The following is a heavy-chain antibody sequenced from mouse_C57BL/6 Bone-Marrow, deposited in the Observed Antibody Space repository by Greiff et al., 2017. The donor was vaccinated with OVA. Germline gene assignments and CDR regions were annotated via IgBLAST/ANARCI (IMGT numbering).Heavy chain of an antibody. V-gene: IGHV1-19*01. CDR3: AQIYYGNYRYYAMDY. CDR1: GYTFTDYY. CDR2: INPYNGGT. J-gene: IGHJ4*01. D-gene: IGHD2-1*01. Sequence: EVKLQESGPVLVKPGASVKMSCKASGYTFTDYYMNWVKQSHGKSLEWIGVINPYNGGTSYNQKFKGKATLTVDKSFSTAYMELNSLTSEDSAVYYCAQIYYGNYRYYAMDYWGQGTSVTVSS.